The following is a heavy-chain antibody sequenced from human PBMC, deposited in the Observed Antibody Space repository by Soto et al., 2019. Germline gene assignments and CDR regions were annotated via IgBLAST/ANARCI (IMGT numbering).Heavy chain of an antibody. CDR3: ARVGGDPFISGPNFDY. V-gene: IGHV4-30-2*01. CDR2: TYHSGNP. J-gene: IGHJ4*02. Sequence: SETLSLTCAVSGDTISTGGYSWAWIRQPPGKALEWIGHTYHSGNPYYNPSLKSRVIISVDTSKNQFSLKLSSVTAADTAVYYCARVGGDPFISGPNFDYWGQGTLVTV. CDR1: GDTISTGGYS. D-gene: IGHD2-21*02.